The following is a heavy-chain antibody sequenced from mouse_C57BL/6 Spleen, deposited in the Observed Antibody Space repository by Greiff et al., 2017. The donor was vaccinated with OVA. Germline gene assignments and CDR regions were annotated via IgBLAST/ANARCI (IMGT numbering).Heavy chain of an antibody. CDR1: GFTFSSYA. CDR3: TRDGGTTVVDHAMDY. J-gene: IGHJ4*01. Sequence: DVQLVESGEGLVKPGGSLKLSCAASGFTFSSYAMSWVRQTPEKRLEWVAYISSGGDYIYYADTVKGRFTISRDNARNTLYLQMSSLKSEDTAMYYCTRDGGTTVVDHAMDYWGQGTSVTVSS. V-gene: IGHV5-9-1*02. D-gene: IGHD1-1*01. CDR2: ISSGGDYI.